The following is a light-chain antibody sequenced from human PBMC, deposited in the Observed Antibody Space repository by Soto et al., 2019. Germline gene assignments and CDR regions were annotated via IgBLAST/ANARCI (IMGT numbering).Light chain of an antibody. CDR3: QQYYSTPPT. CDR1: QSIGRY. J-gene: IGKJ4*01. CDR2: WAS. Sequence: DIQMTQSPSSLSASVGDKVTITCRSSQSIGRYLNWYQQKPGQPPKVLINWASTRESGVPDRFSGSGSGADFTLTISSLQAEDVAVYYCQQYYSTPPTFGGGTKLEIK. V-gene: IGKV4-1*01.